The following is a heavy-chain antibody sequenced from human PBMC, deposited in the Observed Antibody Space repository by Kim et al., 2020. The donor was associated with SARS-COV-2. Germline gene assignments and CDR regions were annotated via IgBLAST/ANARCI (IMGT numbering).Heavy chain of an antibody. Sequence: SETLSLICTVSGGSISSYYWSWIRQPPGKGLEWIGYIYYSGSTNYNPSLKSRVTISVDTSKNQFSLKLSSVTAADTAVYYCAREAATYSSSWRDYYYYGMDVWGQGTTVTVSS. V-gene: IGHV4-59*01. D-gene: IGHD6-13*01. CDR1: GGSISSYY. CDR3: AREAATYSSSWRDYYYYGMDV. CDR2: IYYSGST. J-gene: IGHJ6*02.